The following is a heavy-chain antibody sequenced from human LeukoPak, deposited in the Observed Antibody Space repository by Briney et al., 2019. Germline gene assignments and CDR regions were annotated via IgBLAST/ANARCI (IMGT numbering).Heavy chain of an antibody. D-gene: IGHD1-7*01. Sequence: GGSLRLSCAASGFTFSNYAMSWVRQAPGKGLEWVSSIGGNDGKTYYRDSVKGRFTISRDNSKNTLYLQVSSLRAEDTAVYHCAKVIRNYDMAFDYWGQGTLVTVSS. CDR2: IGGNDGKT. V-gene: IGHV3-23*01. J-gene: IGHJ4*02. CDR1: GFTFSNYA. CDR3: AKVIRNYDMAFDY.